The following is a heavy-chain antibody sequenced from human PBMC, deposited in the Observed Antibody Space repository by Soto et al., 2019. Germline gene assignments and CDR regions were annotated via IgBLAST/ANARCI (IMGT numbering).Heavy chain of an antibody. J-gene: IGHJ4*02. Sequence: QVQLVQSGAEVKRPGASVTVSCEASGYIFTDFYMHWVRQAPGQGLEYMGWVNPNTGGTKFAQKFQGRVTMTRETLLLRCLTFDDTSVYYCARSVSTIGARLDYWGQGTLVTVHS. D-gene: IGHD6-6*01. CDR1: GYIFTDFY. V-gene: IGHV1-2*02. CDR3: ARSVSTIGARLDY. CDR2: VNPNTGGT.